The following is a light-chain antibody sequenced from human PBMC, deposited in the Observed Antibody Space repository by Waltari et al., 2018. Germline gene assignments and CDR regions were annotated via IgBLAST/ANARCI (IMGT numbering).Light chain of an antibody. CDR2: DAS. CDR3: QQRYSWPLT. V-gene: IGKV3-11*01. Sequence: EIVLTQSPATLSLSPGERATLSCRASQSIGSYLAWYQQKPGQAPRRLVSDASTRASDIPARFSASGSGTDFTLSISSLEHEDFAVYFCQQRYSWPLTFGGGTKVDLK. CDR1: QSIGSY. J-gene: IGKJ4*01.